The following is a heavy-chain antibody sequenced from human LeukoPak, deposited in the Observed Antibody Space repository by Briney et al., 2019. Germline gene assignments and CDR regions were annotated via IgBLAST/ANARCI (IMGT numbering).Heavy chain of an antibody. J-gene: IGHJ4*02. CDR2: IYYSGST. CDR1: GGSISSGGYY. CDR3: AGDVRYYYGSGSLGFDY. D-gene: IGHD3-10*01. V-gene: IGHV4-31*03. Sequence: SETLSLTCTVSGGSISSGGYYWSWIRQHPGKGLEWIGYIYYSGSTYYNPSLKSRVTISVDTSKNQFSLKLSSVTAADTAVYYCAGDVRYYYGSGSLGFDYWGQGTLVTVSS.